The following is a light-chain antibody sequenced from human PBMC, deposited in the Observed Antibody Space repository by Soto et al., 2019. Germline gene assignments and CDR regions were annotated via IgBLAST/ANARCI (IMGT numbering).Light chain of an antibody. CDR3: QQYNSYPWT. J-gene: IGKJ1*01. CDR2: DAS. Sequence: DIQMTQSPSTLSASVGDRVTITCRASQSISSWLAWYQQKPGKAPKLLIYDASSLESGVPSRFSGSGSGTEFTLTISSLKTNDFATYYCQQYNSYPWTFGQGTKVEI. V-gene: IGKV1-5*01. CDR1: QSISSW.